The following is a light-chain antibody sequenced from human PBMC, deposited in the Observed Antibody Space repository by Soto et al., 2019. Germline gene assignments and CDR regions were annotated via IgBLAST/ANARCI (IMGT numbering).Light chain of an antibody. Sequence: EIVLTQSPATLSLSPGERATFSCRASQSVSSYLAWFQQKPGQAPRLLMYDASHRATGIAARFRGSGSGTGFTLTISSLEPEDFAVYFCQQHTNWPPSITFGQGTRLEIK. CDR1: QSVSSY. CDR2: DAS. J-gene: IGKJ5*01. V-gene: IGKV3-11*01. CDR3: QQHTNWPPSIT.